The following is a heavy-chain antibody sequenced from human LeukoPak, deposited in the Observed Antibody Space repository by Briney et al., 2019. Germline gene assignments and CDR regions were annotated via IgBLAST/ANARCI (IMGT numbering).Heavy chain of an antibody. CDR1: GFTFSSYA. D-gene: IGHD3-9*01. V-gene: IGHV3-23*01. CDR2: ISGSGGST. J-gene: IGHJ4*02. Sequence: GGSLRLSCAASGFTFSSYAMSWVRQAPGKGLEWVSAISGSGGSTYYADSVKGRFTISRDNSKNTLYLQMNSLRAEDTAVYYCAKVGNVRYFDRLDKTFDYWGQGTLVTVSS. CDR3: AKVGNVRYFDRLDKTFDY.